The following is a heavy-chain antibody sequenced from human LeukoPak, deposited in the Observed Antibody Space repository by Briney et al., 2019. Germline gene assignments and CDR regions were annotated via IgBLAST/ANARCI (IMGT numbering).Heavy chain of an antibody. CDR2: IYPGDSDT. Sequence: GESLKISCKGSGYSFTSYWIGWVRQMPGKGLEWMGIIYPGDSDTRYSPSFQGQVTISADKSISTAYLQWSSLKASDTAMYYRARHRPYYDILTGYPYGMDVWGQGTTVTVSS. CDR1: GYSFTSYW. J-gene: IGHJ6*02. V-gene: IGHV5-51*01. CDR3: ARHRPYYDILTGYPYGMDV. D-gene: IGHD3-9*01.